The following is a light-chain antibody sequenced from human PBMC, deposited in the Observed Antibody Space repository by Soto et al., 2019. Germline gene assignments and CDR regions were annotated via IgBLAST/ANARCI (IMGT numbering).Light chain of an antibody. Sequence: QSALTQPASVSGSPGQSITISCTGTSSDVGGYNYVSWYQQHPGKAPKLMIYDVNNRPSGVSNRFSGSKSGNTASLTISGLQAEDEADYCCSSYTTSSLVVFGGGTKLTVL. CDR1: SSDVGGYNY. J-gene: IGLJ2*01. CDR3: SSYTTSSLVV. CDR2: DVN. V-gene: IGLV2-14*01.